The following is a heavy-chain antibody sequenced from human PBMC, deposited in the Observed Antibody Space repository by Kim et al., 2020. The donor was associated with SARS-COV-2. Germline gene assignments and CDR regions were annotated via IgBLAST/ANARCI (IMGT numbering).Heavy chain of an antibody. Sequence: DSVKGRFTISRDNSKNTLYLQMNSLRAEDTAVYYCARDNSPANIAALFYWGQGTLVTVSS. D-gene: IGHD6-6*01. V-gene: IGHV3-30*01. J-gene: IGHJ4*02. CDR3: ARDNSPANIAALFY.